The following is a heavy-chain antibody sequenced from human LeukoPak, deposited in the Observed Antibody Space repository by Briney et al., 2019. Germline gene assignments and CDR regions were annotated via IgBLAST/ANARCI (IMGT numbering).Heavy chain of an antibody. CDR3: ARLPLYYYDSSGPVRAFDI. D-gene: IGHD3-22*01. Sequence: PSETLSLTCTVPGGSISSSSYYWGWIRQPPGKGLEWIGSIYYSGSTYYHPSLKSRVTISVDTSKNQFSLKLSSVTDADTAVYYCARLPLYYYDSSGPVRAFDIWGQGTMVTVSS. CDR2: IYYSGST. CDR1: GGSISSSSYY. J-gene: IGHJ3*02. V-gene: IGHV4-39*01.